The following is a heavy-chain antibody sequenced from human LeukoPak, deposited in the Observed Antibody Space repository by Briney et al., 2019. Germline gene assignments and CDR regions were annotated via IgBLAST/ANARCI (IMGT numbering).Heavy chain of an antibody. CDR3: ASRFRRIDT. CDR1: GESFSGYY. J-gene: IGHJ3*02. CDR2: INHSGST. Sequence: SETLSLTCAVYGESFSGYYWSWIRQPPGKGLEWIGEINHSGSTNYNPSLKSRVTISVDTSKNQFSLKLYSVTAEDTVVYYCASRFRRIDTWGQGTMVTVSS. D-gene: IGHD2/OR15-2a*01. V-gene: IGHV4-34*01.